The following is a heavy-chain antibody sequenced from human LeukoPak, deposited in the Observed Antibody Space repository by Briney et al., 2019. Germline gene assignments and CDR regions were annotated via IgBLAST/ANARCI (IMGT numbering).Heavy chain of an antibody. CDR3: TISSGWYYIYFDY. J-gene: IGHJ4*02. CDR1: GFTFSNAW. D-gene: IGHD6-19*01. V-gene: IGHV3-15*01. CDR2: IKTKTDGGTT. Sequence: VSPGGSLRLSCAASGFTFSNAWMSWVRQAPGKGLEWVGRIKTKTDGGTTDYAAPVKGRFTISRDDSKDTLYLQMNSLKTDDTAVYYCTISSGWYYIYFDYWGQGTLVTVSS.